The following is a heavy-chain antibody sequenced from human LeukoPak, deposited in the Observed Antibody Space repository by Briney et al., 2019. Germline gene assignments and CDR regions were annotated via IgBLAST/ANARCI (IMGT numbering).Heavy chain of an antibody. V-gene: IGHV1-2*02. CDR2: INPSSGGT. CDR3: MRDWSKEASGSKNSFDY. CDR1: EYTFTDYY. J-gene: IGHJ4*02. Sequence: ASVKVSCKGSEYTFTDYYMHWVRQAPGQGLEWMGWINPSSGGTKYAQRFQGTVTMTRDTSISTAYLELNRLTSDDTAVYYCMRDWSKEASGSKNSFDYWGQGTLVTVSS. D-gene: IGHD3-10*01.